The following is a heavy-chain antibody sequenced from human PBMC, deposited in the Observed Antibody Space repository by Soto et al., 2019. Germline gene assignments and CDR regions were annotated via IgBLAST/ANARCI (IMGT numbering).Heavy chain of an antibody. J-gene: IGHJ4*02. D-gene: IGHD3-16*01. CDR2: IWYDGNNK. Sequence: QEHLVESGGGVVQPGGSLRLSCVASGFTFTNYGWHWVRQAPGKGLEWVAVIWYDGNNKYYINPVKGRFTVSRDNSKNTVYLEMNSLRGEDTAVYYCARDWGGPTRTRCVAPDFWGQGTLVTVSS. V-gene: IGHV3-33*01. CDR1: GFTFTNYG. CDR3: ARDWGGPTRTRCVAPDF.